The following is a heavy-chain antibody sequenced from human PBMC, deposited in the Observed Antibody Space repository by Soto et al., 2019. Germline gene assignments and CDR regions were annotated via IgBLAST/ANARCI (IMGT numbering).Heavy chain of an antibody. CDR3: ARRSKWLQLKYFDY. V-gene: IGHV4-34*01. J-gene: IGHJ4*02. Sequence: PXETLSLTCSVYGESLSDHYWSWVRQPPGKGLEWIGEVRHGGNTNYNPSLKSRVTISVDTSKTQFSLNLSSVTAADTAVYYCARRSKWLQLKYFDYWGQGTLATVSS. D-gene: IGHD5-12*01. CDR1: GESLSDHY. CDR2: VRHGGNT.